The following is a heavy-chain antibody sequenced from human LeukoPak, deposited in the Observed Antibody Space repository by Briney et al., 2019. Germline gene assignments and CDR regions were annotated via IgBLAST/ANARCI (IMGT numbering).Heavy chain of an antibody. CDR2: ISDVGYT. J-gene: IGHJ4*02. V-gene: IGHV3-69-1*02. Sequence: GGSLRLSCAASGFTFSTYAMSWVRQAPGKGLEWVSSISDVGYTYYADSVKGRFTVSRDNAKDSLYLQMNSLRAEDTAVYYCARDRRAHNWGQGTLVTVSS. CDR3: ARDRRAHN. CDR1: GFTFSTYA.